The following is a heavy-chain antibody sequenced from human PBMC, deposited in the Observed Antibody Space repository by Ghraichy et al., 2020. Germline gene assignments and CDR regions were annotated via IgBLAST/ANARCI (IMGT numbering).Heavy chain of an antibody. J-gene: IGHJ5*02. V-gene: IGHV3-30-3*01. CDR2: ISYDGSNK. CDR1: GFTFSSYA. CDR3: ARQIVLRYNNWFDP. D-gene: IGHD2/OR15-2a*01. Sequence: GGSLRLSCAASGFTFSSYAMHWVRQAPGKGLEWVAVISYDGSNKYYADSVKGRFTISRDNSKNTLYLQMNSLRAEDTAVYYCARQIVLRYNNWFDPWGQGTLVTVSS.